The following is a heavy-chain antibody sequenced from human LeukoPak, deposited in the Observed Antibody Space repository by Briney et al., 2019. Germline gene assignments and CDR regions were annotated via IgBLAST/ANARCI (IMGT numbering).Heavy chain of an antibody. CDR1: GFTFDDYA. Sequence: GGSLRLSCAASGFTFDDYAMHWARQAPGKGLEWVSGISWNSGSIGYADSVKGRFTISRDNAKNSLYLQMNSLRAEDTALYYCAKENRYCSGGSCYSGSFDYWGQGTLVTVSS. J-gene: IGHJ4*02. V-gene: IGHV3-9*01. CDR2: ISWNSGSI. D-gene: IGHD2-15*01. CDR3: AKENRYCSGGSCYSGSFDY.